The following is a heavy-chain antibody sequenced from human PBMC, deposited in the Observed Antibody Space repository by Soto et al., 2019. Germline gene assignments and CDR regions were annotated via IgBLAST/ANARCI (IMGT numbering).Heavy chain of an antibody. D-gene: IGHD3-3*01. CDR2: ISYDGSNK. V-gene: IGHV3-30*18. CDR1: GLTFRSYG. J-gene: IGHJ6*02. CDR3: AKGDVFWSGYYAFDYYYYSGMDF. Sequence: PGGSLRLSCAASGLTFRSYGMHWVRKAPGKGLEWVAVISYDGSNKYYADSVKGRFTTSRANSKNTLYLQMNSLRAEDTAVYYCAKGDVFWSGYYAFDYYYYSGMDFWGQGTTVTVSS.